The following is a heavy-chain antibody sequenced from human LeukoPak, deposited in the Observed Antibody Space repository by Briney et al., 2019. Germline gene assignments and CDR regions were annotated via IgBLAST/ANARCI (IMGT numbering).Heavy chain of an antibody. V-gene: IGHV3-7*01. CDR3: TRRLDD. J-gene: IGHJ4*02. Sequence: GGSLRLSCAASGFTFSDHAMSWVRQAPGKGLEWVANIKHDESEKNYLDSVKGRFTISRDNAQNSLYLQMNGLRVEDTAVYYCTRRLDDWGQGTLVTVSS. CDR2: IKHDESEK. D-gene: IGHD2-2*03. CDR1: GFTFSDHA.